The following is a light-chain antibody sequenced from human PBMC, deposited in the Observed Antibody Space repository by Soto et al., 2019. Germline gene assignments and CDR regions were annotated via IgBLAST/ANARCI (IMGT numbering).Light chain of an antibody. CDR2: DAS. V-gene: IGKV1-5*01. Sequence: IPMTQSPSTLSASVGDRVPITCRASQSIGSWLAWYQQKPGKAPRLLIYDASSLESGVPSRFSGSGSGTEFTLTISSLQPDDFATYYCQQYNPYTWTFGQGTKVDIK. J-gene: IGKJ1*01. CDR1: QSIGSW. CDR3: QQYNPYTWT.